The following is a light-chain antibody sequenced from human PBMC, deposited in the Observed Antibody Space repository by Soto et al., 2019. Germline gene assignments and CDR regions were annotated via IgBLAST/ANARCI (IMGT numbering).Light chain of an antibody. Sequence: EIVLTQSPGTLSLSPGERATLSCRASQSISSSYLAWYQQKPGQAPRLLIYDASSRATGIPDRFSGSGSGTDFTLTISRLEPGDFAVYYCQQYVSSPPTFGQGTKVDIK. CDR1: QSISSSY. J-gene: IGKJ1*01. CDR3: QQYVSSPPT. CDR2: DAS. V-gene: IGKV3-20*01.